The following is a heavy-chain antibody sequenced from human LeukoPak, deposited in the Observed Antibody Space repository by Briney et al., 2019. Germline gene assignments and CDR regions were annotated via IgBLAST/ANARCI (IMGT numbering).Heavy chain of an antibody. CDR1: GFTFSTYW. CDR3: ASRIVGTPDYFDY. CDR2: INQDGSDK. Sequence: TGGSLRLSCAASGFTFSTYWMSWVRQAPGKGLEWVANINQDGSDKYHADSVKGRFTISRDNAKNSLYLQMNSLRAEDTAVYYCASRIVGTPDYFDYWGLGTLVTVSS. V-gene: IGHV3-7*01. J-gene: IGHJ4*02. D-gene: IGHD1-26*01.